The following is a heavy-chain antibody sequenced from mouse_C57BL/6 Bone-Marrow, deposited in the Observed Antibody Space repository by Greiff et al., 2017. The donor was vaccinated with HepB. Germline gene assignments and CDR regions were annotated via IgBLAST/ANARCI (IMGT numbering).Heavy chain of an antibody. CDR3: ARLGVITTVAYYFDY. V-gene: IGHV5-6*01. J-gene: IGHJ2*01. CDR1: GFTFSSYG. CDR2: ISSGGSYT. D-gene: IGHD1-1*01. Sequence: EVQLMESGGDLVKPGGSLKLSCAASGFTFSSYGMSWVRQTPDKRLEWVATISSGGSYTYYPDSVKGRFTISRENAKNTLYLQMSSLKSEDTAMDYCARLGVITTVAYYFDYWGQGTTLTVSS.